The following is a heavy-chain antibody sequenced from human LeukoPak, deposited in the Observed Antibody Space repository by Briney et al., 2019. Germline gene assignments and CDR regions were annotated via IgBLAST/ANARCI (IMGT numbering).Heavy chain of an antibody. CDR3: ARDVGPTWYFDY. CDR1: GGSISSYY. J-gene: IGHJ4*02. D-gene: IGHD2-15*01. V-gene: IGHV4-59*01. Sequence: SETLSLTCTVSGGSISSYYWSWIRQPPGKGLEWIGYIYYSGSTNYNPSLKSRVTISVDTSKNQFSLKLSSVTAADTAVYYCARDVGPTWYFDYWGQGTLVTVSS. CDR2: IYYSGST.